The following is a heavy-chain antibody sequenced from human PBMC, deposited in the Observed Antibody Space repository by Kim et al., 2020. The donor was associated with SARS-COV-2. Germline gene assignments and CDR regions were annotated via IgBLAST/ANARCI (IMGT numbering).Heavy chain of an antibody. CDR3: ARDLRDITMVRGVIRPSPLDY. Sequence: ASVKVSCKASGYTFTSYGISWVRQAPGQGLEWMGWISAYNGNTNYAQKLQGRVTMTTDTSTSTAYMELRSLRSDDTAVYYCARDLRDITMVRGVIRPSPLDYWGQGTLVTVSS. CDR1: GYTFTSYG. V-gene: IGHV1-18*01. CDR2: ISAYNGNT. J-gene: IGHJ4*02. D-gene: IGHD3-10*01.